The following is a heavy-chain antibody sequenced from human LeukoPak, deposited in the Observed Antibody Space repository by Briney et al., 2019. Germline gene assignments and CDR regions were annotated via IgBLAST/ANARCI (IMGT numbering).Heavy chain of an antibody. CDR3: ARWSGSIAAAGLDY. J-gene: IGHJ4*02. D-gene: IGHD6-13*01. CDR1: GFTFSSYA. Sequence: PWRSLRLSCTVSGFTFSSYALHWVRHPPGKGLERVAVISYYGSNKYYADSVKSRLTISRDNSKNTLYLQMNSMRAEDAAVYYCARWSGSIAAAGLDYWGQGTLVTVSS. CDR2: ISYYGSNK. V-gene: IGHV3-30*16.